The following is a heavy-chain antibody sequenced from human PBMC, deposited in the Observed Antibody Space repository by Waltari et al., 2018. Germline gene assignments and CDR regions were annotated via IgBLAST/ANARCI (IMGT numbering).Heavy chain of an antibody. CDR3: ARDLTTYYYDSSGYSGGAFDI. J-gene: IGHJ3*02. CDR1: GFTFSSYS. D-gene: IGHD3-22*01. Sequence: EVQLVESGGGLVKPGGSLRLSCAASGFTFSSYSMNWVRQAPGKGLEWVSSISSISSYIYYADSVKGRFTISRDNAKNSLYLQMNSLRAEDTAVYYCARDLTTYYYDSSGYSGGAFDIWGQGTMVTVSS. V-gene: IGHV3-21*01. CDR2: ISSISSYI.